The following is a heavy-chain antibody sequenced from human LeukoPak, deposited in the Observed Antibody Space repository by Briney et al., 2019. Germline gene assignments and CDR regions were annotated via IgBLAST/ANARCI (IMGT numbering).Heavy chain of an antibody. D-gene: IGHD3-22*01. V-gene: IGHV3-48*04. CDR2: ITSGGTI. CDR1: GFTFSSYG. CDR3: VRDISGYYFDY. J-gene: IGHJ4*02. Sequence: GESLRLSCAASGFTFSSYGMSWVRQAPGKGLEWLSHITSGGTIYYADSVKGRFTISRDNAKNSLYLQMNSLRAEDTALYYCVRDISGYYFDYWGQGTLVTVSS.